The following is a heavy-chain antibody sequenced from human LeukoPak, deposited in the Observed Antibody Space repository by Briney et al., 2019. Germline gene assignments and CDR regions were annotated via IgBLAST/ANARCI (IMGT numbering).Heavy chain of an antibody. CDR2: IYYGGST. Sequence: PSETLSLTCTVSGGSISSSSYYWGWTRQPPGKGLEWIGSIYYGGSTYYNPSLKSRVTISVDTSKNQFSLKLSSVTAADTAVYYCARQVIAVAYAFDYWGQGTLVTVSS. D-gene: IGHD6-19*01. V-gene: IGHV4-39*01. CDR1: GGSISSSSYY. J-gene: IGHJ4*02. CDR3: ARQVIAVAYAFDY.